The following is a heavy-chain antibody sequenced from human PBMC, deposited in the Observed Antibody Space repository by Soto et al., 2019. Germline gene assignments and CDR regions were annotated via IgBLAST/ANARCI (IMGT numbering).Heavy chain of an antibody. CDR2: ISGSGGST. D-gene: IGHD1-26*01. Sequence: PGGSLRLSCAASGFTFSSYAMSWVRQAPGKGLEWVSAISGSGGSTYYADSVKGRFTISRDNSKNTLYLQMNSLRAEDTAVYYCAKMGGSYGGAHHYFDYWGQGTLVTVSS. V-gene: IGHV3-23*01. CDR3: AKMGGSYGGAHHYFDY. CDR1: GFTFSSYA. J-gene: IGHJ4*02.